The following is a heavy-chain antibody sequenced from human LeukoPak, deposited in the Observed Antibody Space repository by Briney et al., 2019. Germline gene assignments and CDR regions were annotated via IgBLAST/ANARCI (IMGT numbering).Heavy chain of an antibody. CDR1: GGSFSGYY. D-gene: IGHD3-3*01. CDR3: ARGRGFHTIFGVVKTEFDY. J-gene: IGHJ4*02. Sequence: PSETLSLTCAVYGGSFSGYYWSWIRQPPVKELEWIGEINHSGSTNYNPSLKSRVTISVDTSKNQFSLKLSSVTAADTAVYYCARGRGFHTIFGVVKTEFDYWGQGTLVTVSS. CDR2: INHSGST. V-gene: IGHV4-34*01.